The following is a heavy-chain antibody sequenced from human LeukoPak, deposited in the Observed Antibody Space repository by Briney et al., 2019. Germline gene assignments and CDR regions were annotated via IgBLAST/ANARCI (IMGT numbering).Heavy chain of an antibody. D-gene: IGHD4-23*01. CDR1: GGSISSYY. J-gene: IGHJ4*02. Sequence: PSETLSLTCTVSGGSISSYYWSWIRQPSGKGLEWIGYIYYSGSTNYNPSLKSRVTISVDTSKNQFSLKLSSVTAADTAVYYCARDRYGGNSPFDYWGQGTLVTVSS. CDR2: IYYSGST. CDR3: ARDRYGGNSPFDY. V-gene: IGHV4-59*01.